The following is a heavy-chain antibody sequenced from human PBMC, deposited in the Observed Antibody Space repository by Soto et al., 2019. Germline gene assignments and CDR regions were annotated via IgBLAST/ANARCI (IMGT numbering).Heavy chain of an antibody. CDR3: ARVKSGNRDAINDH. D-gene: IGHD5-18*01. V-gene: IGHV3-30-3*01. J-gene: IGHJ4*02. CDR2: ISYAGSDK. CDR1: GFVFSNYA. Sequence: QVQLVESGGGVVQPGRSLRLSCAASGFVFSNYAMNWVRQAPGKGLEWVAVISYAGSDKDCADSVKGRFTISRDNSKNTLKLQMDSLRTDDTSVYYCARVKSGNRDAINDHWGQGTLVTVSS.